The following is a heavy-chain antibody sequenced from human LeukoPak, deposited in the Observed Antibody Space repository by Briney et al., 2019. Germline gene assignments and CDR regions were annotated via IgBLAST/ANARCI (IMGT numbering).Heavy chain of an antibody. CDR3: ARDQGGVGY. D-gene: IGHD3-16*01. CDR1: GFTFSSYA. V-gene: IGHV3-30*04. J-gene: IGHJ4*02. CDR2: ISYDGSNK. Sequence: GGSLRLSCAPSGFTFSSYAMHWVRQAPGKGLEWVAVISYDGSNKYYADSVKGRFTISRDNSKNTLYLQMNSLRAEDTAVYCCARDQGGVGYWGQGTLVTVSS.